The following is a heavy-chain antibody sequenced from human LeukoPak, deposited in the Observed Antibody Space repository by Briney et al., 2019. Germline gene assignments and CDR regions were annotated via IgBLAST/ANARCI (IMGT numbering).Heavy chain of an antibody. CDR3: ARVVDYGDYYNDY. CDR1: GGSISSGGYY. D-gene: IGHD4-17*01. CDR2: IYYSGST. J-gene: IGHJ4*02. Sequence: PSETLSLTCTVSGGSISSGGYYWSWIRQHPGKGLEWIGYIYYSGSTYYNPPLKSRVTISVDTSKNQFSLKLSSVTAADTAVYYCARVVDYGDYYNDYWGQGTLVTVSS. V-gene: IGHV4-31*03.